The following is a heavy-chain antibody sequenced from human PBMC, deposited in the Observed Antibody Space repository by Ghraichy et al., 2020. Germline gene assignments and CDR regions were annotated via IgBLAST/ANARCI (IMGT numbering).Heavy chain of an antibody. CDR2: IYYSGST. Sequence: SETLSLTCTVSGGSISSYSWSWIRQPPGKGLEWIGYIYYSGSTNYNPSLKSRVTISVDTSKNQFSLKLSSVTAADTAVYYCAKNSRYFNLWGRGTLVTVSS. V-gene: IGHV4-59*01. D-gene: IGHD4-23*01. CDR3: AKNSRYFNL. J-gene: IGHJ2*01. CDR1: GGSISSYS.